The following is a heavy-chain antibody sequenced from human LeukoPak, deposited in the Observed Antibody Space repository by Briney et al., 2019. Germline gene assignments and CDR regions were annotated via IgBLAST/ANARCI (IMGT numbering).Heavy chain of an antibody. V-gene: IGHV1-69*05. CDR2: IIPIFGTA. CDR3: ARGVVRFLEWLNWFDP. J-gene: IGHJ5*02. D-gene: IGHD3-3*01. CDR1: GGTFSSYA. Sequence: GASVKVSCKASGGTFSSYAISWVRQAPGQGLEWMGGIIPIFGTANYAQKFQGRVTITTDESTSTAYMELSSLRSEDTAVYYCARGVVRFLEWLNWFDPWGQGTLVTVSS.